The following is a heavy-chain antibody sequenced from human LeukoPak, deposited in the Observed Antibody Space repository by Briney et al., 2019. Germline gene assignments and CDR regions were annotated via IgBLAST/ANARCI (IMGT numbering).Heavy chain of an antibody. CDR2: ISTDGGST. Sequence: GGSLRLSCAASGFTFINYPMHWVRQAPGKGLEYVSAISTDGGSTYYANSVKGRFTISRDNSKNTVYLQMGSLRAEDMAMYYCARDRWDIVGATGIDYWGQGTLVTVSS. CDR1: GFTFINYP. D-gene: IGHD1-26*01. V-gene: IGHV3-64*01. CDR3: ARDRWDIVGATGIDY. J-gene: IGHJ4*02.